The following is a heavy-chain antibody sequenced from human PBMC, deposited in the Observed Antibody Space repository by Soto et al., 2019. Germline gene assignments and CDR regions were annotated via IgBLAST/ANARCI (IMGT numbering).Heavy chain of an antibody. CDR1: GGSISSGDYH. V-gene: IGHV4-30-4*01. J-gene: IGHJ4*02. D-gene: IGHD5-18*01. CDR2: IYYSGST. Sequence: SETLSLTCTVSGGSISSGDYHWSWLRQPPGKGLEWIGYIYYSGSTYYNASLKSRVTISVDMSKNQFSLNLSSVTAADTAVYYCVRGDTTMVTRVDSWGQGILVS. CDR3: VRGDTTMVTRVDS.